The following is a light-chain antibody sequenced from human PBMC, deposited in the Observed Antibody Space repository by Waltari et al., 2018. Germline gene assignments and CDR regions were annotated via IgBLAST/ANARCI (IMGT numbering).Light chain of an antibody. J-gene: IGLJ3*02. CDR1: SSNIGSNT. CDR3: AAWDDSLNGL. CDR2: RDN. Sequence: QSVLTQPPSASGAPGQRVTISCSGSSSNIGSNTVDWYQQLPGTAPKPLIYRDNPRPAGVPDRFSGSKSGTSASLAISGLQSDDEADYYCAAWDDSLNGLFGGGTKLTVL. V-gene: IGLV1-44*01.